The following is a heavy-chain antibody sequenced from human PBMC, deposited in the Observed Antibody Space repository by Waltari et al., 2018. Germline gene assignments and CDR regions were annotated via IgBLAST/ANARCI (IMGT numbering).Heavy chain of an antibody. CDR1: GGSISSYS. D-gene: IGHD6-19*01. CDR2: IYYSGST. V-gene: IGHV4-59*08. J-gene: IGHJ3*02. CDR3: ARRGGIAVAGSDAFDI. Sequence: QVQLQESGPGLVKPSETLSLTCTVSGGSISSYSWSWIRHPQGKGLEWIGYIYYSGSTNYNPSLKSRVTISVDTSKNQFSLKLSSVTAADTAVYYCARRGGIAVAGSDAFDIWGQGTMVTVSS.